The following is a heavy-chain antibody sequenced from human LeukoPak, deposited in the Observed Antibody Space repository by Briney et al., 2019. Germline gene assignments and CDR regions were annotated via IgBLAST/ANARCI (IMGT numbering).Heavy chain of an antibody. CDR2: INHSGST. CDR1: GGSFSGYY. D-gene: IGHD4-17*01. J-gene: IGHJ4*02. V-gene: IGHV4-34*01. Sequence: SETLSPTCAVYGGSFSGYYWSWIRQPPGKGLEWIGEINHSGSTNYNPSLKSRVTISVDTSKNQFSLKLSSVTAADTAVYYCARGTETRGYFDYWGQGTLVTVSS. CDR3: ARGTETRGYFDY.